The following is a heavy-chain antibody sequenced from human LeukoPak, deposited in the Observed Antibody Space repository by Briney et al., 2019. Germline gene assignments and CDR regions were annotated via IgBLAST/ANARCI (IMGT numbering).Heavy chain of an antibody. D-gene: IGHD2-21*01. CDR3: ARAGLRGSSGEWYYYYYGMDV. CDR1: GDIVSSNSAA. Sequence: PSQTLSLTCAISGDIVSSNSAAWNWIRQSPSRGLEWLGRTYYRSKWYNDYAVSVKSRITINPDTSKNQFSLQLNSVTPEDTAVYYCARAGLRGSSGEWYYYYYGMDVWGQGTTVTVSS. V-gene: IGHV6-1*01. CDR2: TYYRSKWYN. J-gene: IGHJ6*02.